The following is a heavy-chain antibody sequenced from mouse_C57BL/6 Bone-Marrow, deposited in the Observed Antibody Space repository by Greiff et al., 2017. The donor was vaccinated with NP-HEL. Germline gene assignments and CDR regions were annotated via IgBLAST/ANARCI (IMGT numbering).Heavy chain of an antibody. J-gene: IGHJ2*01. V-gene: IGHV1-63*01. CDR1: GYTFTNYW. Sequence: QVQLQQSGAELVRPGTSVKMSCKASGYTFTNYWIGWAKQRPGHSLEWIGDIHPGGGSTNYNEKFKGKATLTADKSSSTAYMQFSSLTSEDSAIYYCARSTSEVALDYWGQGTALTVSA. D-gene: IGHD1-1*01. CDR2: IHPGGGST. CDR3: ARSTSEVALDY.